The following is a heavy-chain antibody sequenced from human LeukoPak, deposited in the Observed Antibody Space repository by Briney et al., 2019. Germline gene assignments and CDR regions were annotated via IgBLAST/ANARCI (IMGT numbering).Heavy chain of an antibody. V-gene: IGHV4-39*07. D-gene: IGHD3-10*01. J-gene: IGHJ4*02. CDR1: GGSISSSTYF. CDR3: ARSYFGSGSYFRY. CDR2: IYYSGST. Sequence: SETLSLTCTVSGGSISSSTYFWGWIRQPPGKGLEWIGTIYYSGSTYYNPSLKSRVTISVDSSKNQFSLRLSSVTAADTAVYYCARSYFGSGSYFRYWGQGTLVTVSS.